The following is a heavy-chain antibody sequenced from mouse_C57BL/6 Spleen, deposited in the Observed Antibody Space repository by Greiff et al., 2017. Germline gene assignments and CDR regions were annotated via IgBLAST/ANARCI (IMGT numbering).Heavy chain of an antibody. CDR1: GFTFSDYD. V-gene: IGHV5-17*01. Sequence: EVQLVESGGGLVKPGGSLKLSCAASGFTFSDYDMHWVRQAPEKGLEWVAYISSGSSTINYAHTVKGRFTISRDNANNTLFLQMTSLRSEDTAMYYEAREVHYYGSSYFDYWGQGTTLTVSS. CDR2: ISSGSSTI. CDR3: AREVHYYGSSYFDY. J-gene: IGHJ2*01. D-gene: IGHD1-1*01.